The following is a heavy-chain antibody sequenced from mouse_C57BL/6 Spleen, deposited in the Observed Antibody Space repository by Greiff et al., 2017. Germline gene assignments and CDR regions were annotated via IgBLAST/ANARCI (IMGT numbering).Heavy chain of an antibody. CDR2: IDPSDSET. J-gene: IGHJ3*01. Sequence: QVQLKQPGAELVRPGSSVKLSCKASGYTFTSYWMHWVKQRPIQGLEWIGNIDPSDSETHYNQKFKDKATLTVDKSSSTAYMQLSSLTSEDSAVYYCAREDDVGFAYWGQGTLVTVSA. CDR1: GYTFTSYW. CDR3: AREDDVGFAY. D-gene: IGHD2-12*01. V-gene: IGHV1-52*01.